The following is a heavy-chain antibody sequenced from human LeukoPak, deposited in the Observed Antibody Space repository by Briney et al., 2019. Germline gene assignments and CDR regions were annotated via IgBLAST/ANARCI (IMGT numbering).Heavy chain of an antibody. V-gene: IGHV4-34*01. J-gene: IGHJ6*02. CDR3: ARLVVVAATQGYYYYGMDV. CDR1: GGSFSGYY. D-gene: IGHD2-15*01. Sequence: SETLSLTCAVYGGSFSGYYWSWIRQPPGKGLEWIGEINHSGSTNYNPSLKGRVTISVDTSKNQFSLKLSSVTAADTAVYYCARLVVVAATQGYYYYGMDVWGQGTTVTVSS. CDR2: INHSGST.